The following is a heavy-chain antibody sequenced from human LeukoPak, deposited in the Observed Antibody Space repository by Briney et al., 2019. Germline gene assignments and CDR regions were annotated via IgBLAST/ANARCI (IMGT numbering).Heavy chain of an antibody. D-gene: IGHD5/OR15-5a*01. J-gene: IGHJ4*02. V-gene: IGHV4-61*02. CDR1: GGSISSGTYD. CDR3: ARWSTYRFDS. Sequence: PSETLSLTCTVAGGSISSGTYDWTWIRQPAGKGLDWIGRIYTSGTTNYNPSLKSRVTISLDTSKYQFSLKLTSVTAADTAVYYCARWSTYRFDSWGQGSLVTVSS. CDR2: IYTSGTT.